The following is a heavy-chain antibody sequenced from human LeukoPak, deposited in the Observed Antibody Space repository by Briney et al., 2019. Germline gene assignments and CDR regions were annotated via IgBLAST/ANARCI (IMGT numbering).Heavy chain of an antibody. D-gene: IGHD2-8*01. V-gene: IGHV4-39*07. Sequence: PSETLSLTCTVSGDSISSTTYYWGWIRQPPGRGLAWIANIFYSGSTYYNLSLKSRVTILLDTSKNQFSLRLSSVTAADTAVYYCARVTNSLAFDIWGQGTMVTVSS. CDR3: ARVTNSLAFDI. CDR1: GDSISSTTYY. CDR2: IFYSGST. J-gene: IGHJ3*02.